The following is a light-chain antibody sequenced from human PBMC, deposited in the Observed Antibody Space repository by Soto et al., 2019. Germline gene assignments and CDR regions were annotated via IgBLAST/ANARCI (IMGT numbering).Light chain of an antibody. CDR2: EVN. V-gene: IGLV2-8*01. J-gene: IGLJ2*01. CDR3: SSYAGSNTVL. Sequence: QSVLTQPPSASGSPGQSVTISCTGTSSDVGGYNSVSWYQQHPGKAPKLMIYEVNKRPSGVPDRFSGSKSGNTASLTVSGLQAEDEADYYCSSYAGSNTVLFGGGTKVTVL. CDR1: SSDVGGYNS.